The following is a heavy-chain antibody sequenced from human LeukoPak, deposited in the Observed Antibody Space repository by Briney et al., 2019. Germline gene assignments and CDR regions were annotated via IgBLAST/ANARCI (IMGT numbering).Heavy chain of an antibody. D-gene: IGHD6-6*01. V-gene: IGHV3-30-3*01. Sequence: GGSLRLSCAASGFTFSSYAMHWVRQAPGKGLEWVAVISYDGSNKYYADSVKGRFTISRDNSKNTLYLQMNSLRAEDTAVYYCARKRGRAYSSSPLPGYFQHWGQGTLVTVSS. J-gene: IGHJ1*01. CDR3: ARKRGRAYSSSPLPGYFQH. CDR2: ISYDGSNK. CDR1: GFTFSSYA.